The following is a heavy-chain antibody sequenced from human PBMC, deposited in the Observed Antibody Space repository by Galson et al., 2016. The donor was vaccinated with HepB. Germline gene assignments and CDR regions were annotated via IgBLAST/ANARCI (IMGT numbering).Heavy chain of an antibody. Sequence: SLRLSCAASGFSFSNSGTSWVRQAPGRGLEWVSSISGGGVSTYYADSVKGRFTISRDNSKNTLYLQMNSLRAEDTAVYYCAKDAIGNWHQHTYYYYYMDVWGKRTTVTVSS. V-gene: IGHV3-23*01. CDR2: ISGGGVST. D-gene: IGHD1-1*01. CDR1: GFSFSNSG. J-gene: IGHJ6*03. CDR3: AKDAIGNWHQHTYYYYYMDV.